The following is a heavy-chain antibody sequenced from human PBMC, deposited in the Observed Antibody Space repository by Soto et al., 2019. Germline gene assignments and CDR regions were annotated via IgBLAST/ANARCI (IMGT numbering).Heavy chain of an antibody. J-gene: IGHJ6*02. CDR1: GGTFSSYA. D-gene: IGHD3-22*01. Sequence: SVKVSCKASGGTFSSYAISWVRQAPGQGLEWMGGIIPIFGTANYAQKFQGRVTITADESTSTAYMELSSLRSEDTAVYYCVSAYYYDSSGPIGPYGMDVWGQGTTVTVSS. CDR3: VSAYYYDSSGPIGPYGMDV. V-gene: IGHV1-69*13. CDR2: IIPIFGTA.